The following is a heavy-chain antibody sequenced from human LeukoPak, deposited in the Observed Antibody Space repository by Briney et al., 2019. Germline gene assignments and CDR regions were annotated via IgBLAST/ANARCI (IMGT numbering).Heavy chain of an antibody. CDR2: IYHSGST. CDR1: GGSISSGGYS. D-gene: IGHD3-22*01. CDR3: AATNITMIVVAPYFQH. Sequence: SETLSLTCAVSGGSISSGGYSWSWIRQPPGKGLEWIGYIYHSGSTYYNPSLTSRVTISVDRSKNQFSLKLSSVTAADTAVYYCAATNITMIVVAPYFQHWGQGTLVTVSS. V-gene: IGHV4-30-2*01. J-gene: IGHJ1*01.